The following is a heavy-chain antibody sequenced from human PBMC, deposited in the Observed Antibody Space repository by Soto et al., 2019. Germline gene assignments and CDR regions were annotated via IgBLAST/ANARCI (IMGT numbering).Heavy chain of an antibody. D-gene: IGHD3-16*01. CDR2: IIPIFGTA. CDR3: ASSWGGGPVDY. CDR1: GGTFSSYA. J-gene: IGHJ4*02. V-gene: IGHV1-69*01. Sequence: QVQLVQSGAEVKKPGSSVKVSCKASGGTFSSYAISWVRQAPGQGLEWMGGIIPIFGTANYAQKFQGRVTISAGETQSPAYLGLGSLRSEDTAVYYCASSWGGGPVDYWGQGTLVTVSS.